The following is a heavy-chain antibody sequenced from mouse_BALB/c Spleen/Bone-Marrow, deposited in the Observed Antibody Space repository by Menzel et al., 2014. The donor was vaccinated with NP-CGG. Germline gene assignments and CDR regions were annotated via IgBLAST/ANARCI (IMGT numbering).Heavy chain of an antibody. CDR2: IDPENGDT. J-gene: IGHJ2*01. CDR1: GFDIKDYY. CDR3: NAHITTVSY. V-gene: IGHV14-4*02. Sequence: EVQVVESGAELVRSGASVKLSCTASGFDIKDYYMHWVKQRPEQGLEWIGWIDPENGDTEYVPKFQGKATMTADTSSNTAYLQLSSPTSEDTAVYYCNAHITTVSYWGQGTTLTVSS. D-gene: IGHD1-1*01.